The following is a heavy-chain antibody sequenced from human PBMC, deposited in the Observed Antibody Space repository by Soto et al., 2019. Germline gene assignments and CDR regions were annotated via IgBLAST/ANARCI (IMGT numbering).Heavy chain of an antibody. V-gene: IGHV1-18*01. D-gene: IGHD3-9*01. J-gene: IGHJ6*02. Sequence: ASVKVSCKASGYTFTRYGISWVRQAPGQGLEWMGWISGYNGDANYAQRFQGRVSMTIDTSTTTAYMELRTLTPDDTAVYYCAKNDQPPYFYYGLDVWGQETTVTVSS. CDR2: ISGYNGDA. CDR1: GYTFTRYG. CDR3: AKNDQPPYFYYGLDV.